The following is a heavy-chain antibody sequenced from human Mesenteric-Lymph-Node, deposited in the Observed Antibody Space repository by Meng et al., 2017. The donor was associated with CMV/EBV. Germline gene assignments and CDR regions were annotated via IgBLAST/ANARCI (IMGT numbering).Heavy chain of an antibody. V-gene: IGHV3-48*04. Sequence: GESLKISCVASGITFSSYSMNWVRQAPGKGLDWISYITSSGSTTYYADSVKGRFTISRDNAKNSLYLQMNSLRAEDTAVYYCARYSSGWSNYWGQGTLVTVSS. CDR1: GITFSSYS. CDR2: ITSSGSTT. D-gene: IGHD6-19*01. CDR3: ARYSSGWSNY. J-gene: IGHJ4*02.